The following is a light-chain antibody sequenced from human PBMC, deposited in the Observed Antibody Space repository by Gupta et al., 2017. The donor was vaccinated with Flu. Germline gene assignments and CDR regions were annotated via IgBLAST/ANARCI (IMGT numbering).Light chain of an antibody. Sequence: GQSVAISCTGTSGDVGDYDYVSRYQQHPGQVPKLMMYDGNTRPSGVPDRFTGAKSGTTASLTISGLQAEDEDDYHCTSSGARKCFGGGTRLTVL. J-gene: IGLJ2*01. CDR3: TSSGARKC. V-gene: IGLV2-11*01. CDR1: SGDVGDYDY. CDR2: DGN.